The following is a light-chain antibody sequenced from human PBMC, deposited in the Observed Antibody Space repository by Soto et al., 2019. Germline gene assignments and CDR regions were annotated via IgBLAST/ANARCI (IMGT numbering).Light chain of an antibody. J-gene: IGLJ2*01. CDR3: QYYDSSVGGVA. CDR1: SSNIGAGYD. Sequence: QSVLTQPPSVSGAPGQRVTISCTGSSSNIGAGYDVHWYQQLPGTAPKLLMYGSSNRPSGVPDRFSGSKSGTSASLAITGLQAEDEADYYCQYYDSSVGGVAFGGGTKLTVL. CDR2: GSS. V-gene: IGLV1-40*01.